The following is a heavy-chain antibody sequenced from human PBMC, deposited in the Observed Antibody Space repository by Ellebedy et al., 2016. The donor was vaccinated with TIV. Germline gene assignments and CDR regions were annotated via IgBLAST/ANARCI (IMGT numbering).Heavy chain of an antibody. Sequence: SETLSLTXTVSGGSISSSSYYWGWIRQPPGKGLEWIGSIYYSGSTYYNPSLKSRVTISVDTSKNQFSLKLSSVTAADTAVYYCARGVANRWGQGTLVTVSS. CDR3: ARGVANR. D-gene: IGHD5-12*01. V-gene: IGHV4-39*01. CDR2: IYYSGST. J-gene: IGHJ4*02. CDR1: GGSISSSSYY.